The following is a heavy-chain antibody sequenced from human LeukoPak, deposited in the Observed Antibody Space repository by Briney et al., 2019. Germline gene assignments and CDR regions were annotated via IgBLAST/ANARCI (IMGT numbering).Heavy chain of an antibody. CDR3: AGIRGYSGYVDYYYMDV. D-gene: IGHD5-12*01. J-gene: IGHJ6*03. Sequence: ASVKLSCKASGYTFTSYDINWVRQATGQGLEWLGWMNPNSGSTGYAQMFQGRVAITRNTSISTAYMELISLRSEDTAVYYCAGIRGYSGYVDYYYMDVWGKGTTVIVSS. CDR2: MNPNSGST. V-gene: IGHV1-8*03. CDR1: GYTFTSYD.